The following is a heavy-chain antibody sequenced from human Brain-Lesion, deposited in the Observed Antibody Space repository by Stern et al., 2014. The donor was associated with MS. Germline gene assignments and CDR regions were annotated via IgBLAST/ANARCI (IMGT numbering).Heavy chain of an antibody. CDR2: INPNTRGT. D-gene: IGHD3-3*01. Sequence: DQLVESGAEVKKPGASVKVSCKTSGYIFTGYYIHWVRPAPGQGLEWLAWINPNTRGTTYSQKFQGRVTRSRDTSISTAYVELSSLTSDDTAVYYCARDQRGITIFGVVTDYYYLGMDVWGQGTTVTVSS. V-gene: IGHV1-2*02. J-gene: IGHJ6*02. CDR1: GYIFTGYY. CDR3: ARDQRGITIFGVVTDYYYLGMDV.